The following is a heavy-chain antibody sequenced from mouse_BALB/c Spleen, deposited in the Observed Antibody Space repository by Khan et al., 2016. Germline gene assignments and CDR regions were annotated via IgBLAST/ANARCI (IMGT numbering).Heavy chain of an antibody. V-gene: IGHV14-3*02. CDR2: IDPANGNT. CDR1: GFNIKDTY. Sequence: VRLQQSGAELVKPGAPVKLSCTASGFNIKDTYMHWVKQRPEQGLEWIGRIDPANGNTKYDPKFQGQATITADTSSNTAYLQLSSLTSEDTAVYYCARSPYDYDVGFAYWGQGTLVTVSA. CDR3: ARSPYDYDVGFAY. J-gene: IGHJ3*01. D-gene: IGHD2-4*01.